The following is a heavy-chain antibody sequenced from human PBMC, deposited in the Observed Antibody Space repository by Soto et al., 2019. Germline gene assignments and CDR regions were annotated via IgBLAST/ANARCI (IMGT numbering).Heavy chain of an antibody. Sequence: PSETLSLTCTVSGGSISSGGYYWSWIRQHPGKGLEWIGYIYYSGSTNYNPSLKSRVTISVDTSKNQFSLKLSSVTAADTAVYYCARGELSYSSSWYRWFDPWGQGTLVTVS. V-gene: IGHV4-61*08. CDR1: GGSISSGGYY. CDR3: ARGELSYSSSWYRWFDP. D-gene: IGHD6-13*01. CDR2: IYYSGST. J-gene: IGHJ5*02.